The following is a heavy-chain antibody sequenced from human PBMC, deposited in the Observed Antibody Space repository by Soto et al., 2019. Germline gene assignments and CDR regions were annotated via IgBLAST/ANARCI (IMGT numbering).Heavy chain of an antibody. V-gene: IGHV3-74*01. J-gene: IGHJ5*02. D-gene: IGHD2-15*01. CDR2: INSDGITT. CDR3: AKVKGGSGARGDPLDL. Sequence: EVQLVESGGGPVQAGGSLRLSCAASGLTLSNYWMQWVRQGPGKGLVWVAHINSDGITTNYAESVKGRFTISREDAKNMLYLQMNSLRHDDTAVYYCAKVKGGSGARGDPLDLWGQGILVTVSS. CDR1: GLTLSNYW.